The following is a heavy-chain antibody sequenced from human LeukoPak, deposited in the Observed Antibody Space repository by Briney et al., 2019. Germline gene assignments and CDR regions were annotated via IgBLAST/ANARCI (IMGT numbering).Heavy chain of an antibody. V-gene: IGHV1-8*03. CDR1: GYTSTSYD. D-gene: IGHD4-17*01. CDR2: MNPNSGNT. CDR3: ARNYGDYRAPYYFDY. Sequence: GASVKVSCKASGYTSTSYDINWVRQATGQGLEWMGWMNPNSGNTGYAQKFQGRVTITRNTSISTAYMELSSLRSEDTAVYYCARNYGDYRAPYYFDYWGQGTLVTVSS. J-gene: IGHJ4*02.